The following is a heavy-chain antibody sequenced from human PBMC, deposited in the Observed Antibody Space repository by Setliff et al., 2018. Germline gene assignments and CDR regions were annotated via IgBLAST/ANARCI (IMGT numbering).Heavy chain of an antibody. V-gene: IGHV4-38-2*01. D-gene: IGHD3-22*01. CDR1: GYSISSGYY. CDR3: ARGETYYYDSSGYEGKYYFDY. J-gene: IGHJ4*02. CDR2: IYHSGST. Sequence: SETLSLTCAVSGYSISSGYYWGWIRQPPGKGLEWIGSIYHSGSTYYNPSLKSRVTISVDTSKNQFSLKLSSVTAADTAVYYCARGETYYYDSSGYEGKYYFDYWGQGTLVTVS.